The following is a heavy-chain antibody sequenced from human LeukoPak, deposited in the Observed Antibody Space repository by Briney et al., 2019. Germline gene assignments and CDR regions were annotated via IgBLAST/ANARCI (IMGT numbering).Heavy chain of an antibody. CDR1: GFTFSSYA. J-gene: IGHJ4*02. CDR2: ISGSGGST. Sequence: PGGSQRLSCAASGFTFSSYAMSWVRQAPGKGLEWVSGISGSGGSTYYADSVKGRFTISRDNSKNTLYLQMNSLRAEDTAVYYCASRPPTVVTGKGGYWGQGTLVTVSS. V-gene: IGHV3-23*01. D-gene: IGHD4-23*01. CDR3: ASRPPTVVTGKGGY.